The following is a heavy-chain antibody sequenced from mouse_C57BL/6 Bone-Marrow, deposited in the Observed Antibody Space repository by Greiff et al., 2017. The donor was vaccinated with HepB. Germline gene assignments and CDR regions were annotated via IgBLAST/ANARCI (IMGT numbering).Heavy chain of an antibody. J-gene: IGHJ1*03. CDR3: ARSAIYYYGSSWYFDV. D-gene: IGHD1-1*01. V-gene: IGHV1-64*01. CDR2: IHPNSGST. Sequence: QVQLQQPGAELVKPGASVKLSCKASGYTFTSYWLHWVKRRPGQGLEWIGMIHPNSGSTNYNEKFKSKATLTVDKSSSTAYMQLSSLTSEDSAVYYCARSAIYYYGSSWYFDVWGTGTTVTVSS. CDR1: GYTFTSYW.